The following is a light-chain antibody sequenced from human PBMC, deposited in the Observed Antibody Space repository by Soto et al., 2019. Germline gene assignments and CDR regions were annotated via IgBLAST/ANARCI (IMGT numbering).Light chain of an antibody. CDR3: QTWDTDIQV. Sequence: QSVLTQSPSASASLGASVKITCTLSSAHSDYAIAWHQQQPEKGPRYLMKFNSDGSHTKGDGIPDRFSASSSGAERYLTISSLQSDDEADYYCQTWDTDIQVFGGGTKLTFL. J-gene: IGLJ3*02. CDR1: SAHSDYA. CDR2: FNSDGSH. V-gene: IGLV4-69*01.